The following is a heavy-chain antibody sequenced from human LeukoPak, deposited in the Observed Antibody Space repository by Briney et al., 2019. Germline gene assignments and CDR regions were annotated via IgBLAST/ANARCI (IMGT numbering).Heavy chain of an antibody. CDR3: ARYEAGGSALDS. CDR2: IYYSGSI. J-gene: IGHJ4*02. Sequence: PSETLSLTCTVSGGSISRGGYYWSWIRQHPGKGLEYIGYIYYSGSIYYNPSLKSRVTISLDPSKNQFSLKLSSVTAADTAVYYCARYEAGGSALDSWGQGTLVTVSS. CDR1: GGSISRGGYY. D-gene: IGHD2-15*01. V-gene: IGHV4-31*03.